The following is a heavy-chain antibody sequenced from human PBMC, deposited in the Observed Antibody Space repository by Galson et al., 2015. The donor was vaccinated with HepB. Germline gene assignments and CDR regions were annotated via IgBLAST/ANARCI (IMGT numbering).Heavy chain of an antibody. D-gene: IGHD3-10*01. CDR2: ISTYNGET. V-gene: IGHV1-18*01. J-gene: IGHJ4*03. CDR3: ALRTGTLPYYFDY. CDR1: GYTFTSFG. Sequence: SVKVSCKASGYTFTSFGISWMRQAPGQRLEWMGWISTYNGETDYAQKFQGRVSMTTDKSTRTVYLDLRSLRSDDTAVYYCALRTGTLPYYFDYWGQGTQVTVSS.